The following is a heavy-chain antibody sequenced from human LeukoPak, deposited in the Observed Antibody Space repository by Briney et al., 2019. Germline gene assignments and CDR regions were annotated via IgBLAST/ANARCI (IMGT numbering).Heavy chain of an antibody. D-gene: IGHD1-26*01. J-gene: IGHJ4*02. V-gene: IGHV3-74*01. CDR1: GFTFGSYW. CDR3: ARVSTYSAIDY. CDR2: INSDGSST. Sequence: PGGSLRLSCAASGFTFGSYWMHWVRQGPGKRLVWVSRINSDGSSTSYADSVKGRFTISRDNAKNTLYLQMNSLRAEDTAVYYCARVSTYSAIDYWGQGTLVTVSS.